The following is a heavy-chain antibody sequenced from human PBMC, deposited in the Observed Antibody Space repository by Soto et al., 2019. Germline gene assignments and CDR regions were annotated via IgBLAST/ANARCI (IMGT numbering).Heavy chain of an antibody. J-gene: IGHJ4*02. D-gene: IGHD1-26*01. CDR3: ARNQNSGSYVDY. CDR1: GGTFSSYT. V-gene: IGHV1-69*02. Sequence: QVQLVQSGAEVKKPGSSVKVSCKASGGTFSSYTISWVRQAPGQGLEWMGRIIPILGIANYAQKFQGRVTMTADKSTSTAYMELSSLRSEDTAVYYCARNQNSGSYVDYWGQGTLVTVSS. CDR2: IIPILGIA.